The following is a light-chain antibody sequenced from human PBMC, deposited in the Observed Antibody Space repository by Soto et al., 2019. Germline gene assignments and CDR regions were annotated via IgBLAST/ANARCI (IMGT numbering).Light chain of an antibody. J-gene: IGLJ2*01. CDR3: SSYTSSSTVL. Sequence: QSALTQPASVSGSPGKSITISCTGTSSDVGGYNYVSWYQQHPGKAPKLMIYDVSNRPSGGSNRFSGSKSGNTASLTISGLQAEDEAEYYCSSYTSSSTVLFGGGTKLTVL. V-gene: IGLV2-14*01. CDR1: SSDVGGYNY. CDR2: DVS.